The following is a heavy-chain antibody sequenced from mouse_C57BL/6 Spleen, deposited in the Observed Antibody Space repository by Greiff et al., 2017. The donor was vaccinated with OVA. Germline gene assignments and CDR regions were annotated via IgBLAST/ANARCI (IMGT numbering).Heavy chain of an antibody. CDR2: IDPSDSYT. Sequence: QVHVKQPGAELVMPGASVKLSCKASGYTFTSYWMHWVKQRPGQGLEWIGEIDPSDSYTNYNQKFKGKSTLTVDKSSSTAYMQLSSLTSEDSAVYYCARRGYDGMGYAMDYWGQGTSVTVSS. CDR3: ARRGYDGMGYAMDY. J-gene: IGHJ4*01. CDR1: GYTFTSYW. D-gene: IGHD2-2*01. V-gene: IGHV1-69*01.